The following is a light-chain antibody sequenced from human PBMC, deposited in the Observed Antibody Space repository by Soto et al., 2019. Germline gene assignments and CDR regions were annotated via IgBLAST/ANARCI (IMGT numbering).Light chain of an antibody. CDR3: TSRTTSTTMI. Sequence: ALTQPASVSGSPGQSITISCTGTSSDIGAYNFVSWYQQHPGKAPKLMLYDVNIRPSGVSNRFSGSKSGNTASLTISGLQAEDEADYYCTSRTTSTTMIFGGGTKVTVL. V-gene: IGLV2-14*03. CDR2: DVN. CDR1: SSDIGAYNF. J-gene: IGLJ2*01.